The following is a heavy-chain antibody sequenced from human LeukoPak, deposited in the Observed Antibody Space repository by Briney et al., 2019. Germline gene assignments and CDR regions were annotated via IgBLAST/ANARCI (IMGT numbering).Heavy chain of an antibody. CDR3: TTSYDSSGYFDY. J-gene: IGHJ4*02. V-gene: IGHV3-15*01. CDR1: GFTFSNAW. D-gene: IGHD3-22*01. CDR2: IKSKTDGGTT. Sequence: GGSLRLSCAASGFTFSNAWMSWVRQAPGKGLEWVGRIKSKTDGGTTDYAAPVKGRFTISRDDSKNTLYLQMNSLKTEDTAVYYCTTSYDSSGYFDYWGQGTLVTVSS.